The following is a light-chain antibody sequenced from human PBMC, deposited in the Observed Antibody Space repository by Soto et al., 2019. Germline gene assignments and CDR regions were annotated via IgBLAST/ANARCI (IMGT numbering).Light chain of an antibody. V-gene: IGKV2-28*01. CDR1: QSLLHSNGYNY. CDR2: LGS. J-gene: IGKJ5*01. Sequence: DIVMTQSPLSLPVTPGEPASISCRSSQSLLHSNGYNYLDWYLQKPGQSPQLLTYLGSNRASGVPDRFSRSGSGKDFTLKISRVEAEDVGVYYCMQALQTPPTFGQGTRLEIK. CDR3: MQALQTPPT.